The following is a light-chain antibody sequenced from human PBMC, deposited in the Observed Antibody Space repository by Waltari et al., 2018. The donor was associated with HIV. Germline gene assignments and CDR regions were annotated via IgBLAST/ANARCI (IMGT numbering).Light chain of an antibody. CDR1: SGHSSYV. V-gene: IGLV4-69*01. CDR3: QTWGTGIVV. CDR2: LNSDGSH. Sequence: QLVLTQSPSASASLGASVKLTFPLSSGHSSYVIAWHQQQPKKGPRYLMKLNSDGSHFKGDGIPDRFSGSSSGAERYLTISSLQSEDEADYYCQTWGTGIVVFGGGTKLTVL. J-gene: IGLJ2*01.